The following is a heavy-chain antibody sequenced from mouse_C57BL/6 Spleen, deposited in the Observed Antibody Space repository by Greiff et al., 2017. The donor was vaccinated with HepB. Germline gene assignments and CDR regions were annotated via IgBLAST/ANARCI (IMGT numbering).Heavy chain of an antibody. CDR2: IYWDDDK. J-gene: IGHJ2*01. CDR1: GFSLSTSGMG. CDR3: ARGGGYYGSSYLYFDY. D-gene: IGHD1-1*01. Sequence: QVTLKVSGPGILQSSQTLSLTCSFSGFSLSTSGMGVSWIRQPSGKGLEWLAHIYWDDDKRYNPSLRSRLTISKDTSRNQVFLKITSVDTADTATYYCARGGGYYGSSYLYFDYWGQGTTLTVSS. V-gene: IGHV8-12*01.